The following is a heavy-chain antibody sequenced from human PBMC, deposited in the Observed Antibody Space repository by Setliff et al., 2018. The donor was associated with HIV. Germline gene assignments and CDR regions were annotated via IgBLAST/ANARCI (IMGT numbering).Heavy chain of an antibody. D-gene: IGHD6-13*01. CDR3: ARSNPGITAGLLAY. J-gene: IGHJ4*02. Sequence: SETLSLTCTVSGDSISFNNIYWSWIRQPAGKGLEWIGRIDIGGNPNYNPALKSRVTMSIDTSKNQISLKLNSVTAADTATYYCARSNPGITAGLLAYWGPGTLVTVSS. CDR2: IDIGGNP. CDR1: GDSISFNNIY. V-gene: IGHV4-4*07.